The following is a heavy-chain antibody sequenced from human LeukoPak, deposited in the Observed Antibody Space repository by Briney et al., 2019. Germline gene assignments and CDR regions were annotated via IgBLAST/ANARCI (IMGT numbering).Heavy chain of an antibody. CDR3: ARGPYDY. CDR1: GFTFSSYG. CDR2: IWYDGSNK. Sequence: PGGSLGLSCAASGFTFSSYGMHWVRQAPGKGLEWVAVIWYDGSNKYYADSVKGRFTISRDNAKNSLYLQMNSLRVEDTAVYYCARGPYDYWGQGTLVTVSS. V-gene: IGHV3-33*01. J-gene: IGHJ4*02.